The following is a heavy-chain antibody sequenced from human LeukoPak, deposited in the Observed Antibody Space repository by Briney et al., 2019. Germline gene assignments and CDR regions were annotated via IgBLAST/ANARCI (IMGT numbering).Heavy chain of an antibody. Sequence: PGRSLRLSCGASGFTFSSYAMHWVRQAPGKGLEWVAGTSYNGNNKFYADSVKGRFSISRDNSKNTLYLQMDSLRAEDTAVYYCAKGDNYYDTSGYYHMKALFDYWGQGALVTVSS. CDR3: AKGDNYYDTSGYYHMKALFDY. CDR1: GFTFSSYA. V-gene: IGHV3-30*04. J-gene: IGHJ4*02. D-gene: IGHD3-22*01. CDR2: TSYNGNNK.